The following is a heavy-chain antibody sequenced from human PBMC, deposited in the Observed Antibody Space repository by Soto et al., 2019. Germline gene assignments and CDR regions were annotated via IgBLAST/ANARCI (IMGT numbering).Heavy chain of an antibody. V-gene: IGHV3-30*18. CDR1: GFTFSDYA. Sequence: VQLVESGGGVVQPGRSLRLSCAASGFTFSDYAMHWVRQAPGKGLEWVAVVSHDGRNTHYVDSVKGRFTISRDSSKNTVSLEMPSLRAEDTAVYYCAKGGRQWLVTSGFNYRGQGALVTFSS. D-gene: IGHD6-19*01. J-gene: IGHJ4*02. CDR2: VSHDGRNT. CDR3: AKGGRQWLVTSGFNY.